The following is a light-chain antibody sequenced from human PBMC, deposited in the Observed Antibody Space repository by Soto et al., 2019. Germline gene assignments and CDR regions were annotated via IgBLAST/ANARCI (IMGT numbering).Light chain of an antibody. CDR1: QSVSSN. V-gene: IGKV3-15*01. CDR3: QQYNNWPRT. CDR2: GAS. J-gene: IGKJ1*01. Sequence: VLAQSPATLSLSPGERATLSCRASQSVSSNLAWYQQKPGQAPRLLIYGASTRATGIPARFSGSGSGTEFTLTISSLQSEDFAVYYCQQYNNWPRTFGQGTKVDI.